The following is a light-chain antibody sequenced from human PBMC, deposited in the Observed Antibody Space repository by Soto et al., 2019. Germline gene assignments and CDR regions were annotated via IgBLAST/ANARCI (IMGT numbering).Light chain of an antibody. CDR1: QNVRTF. V-gene: IGKV3-11*01. CDR3: QQNSHWPPWT. J-gene: IGKJ1*01. CDR2: AAS. Sequence: EVVLTQSPATLSLSPGERATLSCRASQNVRTFLDWYQQKPGKAPRLLIYAASNRATGIPHRFSGSGSGTEFTLTISSLEPEDFAVYYCQQNSHWPPWTFGQGTRVEIQ.